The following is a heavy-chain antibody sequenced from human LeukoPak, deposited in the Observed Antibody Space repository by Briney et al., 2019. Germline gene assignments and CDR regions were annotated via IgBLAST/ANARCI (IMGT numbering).Heavy chain of an antibody. Sequence: PGGSLRLSCAASGFTFDDYAMHWVRQAPGKGLEWVSGISWNSGSIDYADSVKGRFTISRDNAKNSLYLQMNSLRAEDTALYYCAKDPLRFYRYYGMDVWGQGTTVTVSS. J-gene: IGHJ6*02. V-gene: IGHV3-9*01. CDR3: AKDPLRFYRYYGMDV. D-gene: IGHD3-3*01. CDR2: ISWNSGSI. CDR1: GFTFDDYA.